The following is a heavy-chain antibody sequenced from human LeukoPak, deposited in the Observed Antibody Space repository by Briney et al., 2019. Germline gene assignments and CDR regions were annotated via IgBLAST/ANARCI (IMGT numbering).Heavy chain of an antibody. CDR3: ARDLVGVAGNDY. J-gene: IGHJ4*02. CDR2: ISGSGGST. Sequence: GGSLRLSCAASGFTFSNAWMSWVRQAPGKGLEWVSAISGSGGSTYYADSVKGRFTISRDNSKNTLYLQMNSLRAEDTAVYYCARDLVGVAGNDYWGQGTLVTVSS. CDR1: GFTFSNAW. V-gene: IGHV3-23*01. D-gene: IGHD6-19*01.